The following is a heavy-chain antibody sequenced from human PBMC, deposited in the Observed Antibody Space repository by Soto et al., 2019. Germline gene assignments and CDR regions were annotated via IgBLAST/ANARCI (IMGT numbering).Heavy chain of an antibody. V-gene: IGHV3-30-3*01. CDR3: ARERHGDYARGAFDI. J-gene: IGHJ3*02. Sequence: GGSLRLSCAASGFTFSSYAMHWVRQGPGKGLEWVAVISYDGSNKYYADSVKGRFTISRDNSKNTLYLQMNSLRAEDTAVYYCARERHGDYARGAFDIWGQGTMVTVSS. CDR1: GFTFSSYA. CDR2: ISYDGSNK. D-gene: IGHD4-17*01.